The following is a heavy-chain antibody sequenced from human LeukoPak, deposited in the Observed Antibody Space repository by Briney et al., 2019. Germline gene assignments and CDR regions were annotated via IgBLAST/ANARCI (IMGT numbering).Heavy chain of an antibody. V-gene: IGHV4-30-4*01. D-gene: IGHD5-18*01. Sequence: SQTLSLTCTVSGGSISNGDYYWSWIRQPPGKGLEWIGYIYHNGNTYYNSSLKSRVTISVDTSKNQFSLKLSSVTAADTAVYYCARTWIQLWLQGAHWFDPWGQGTLVTVSS. CDR1: GGSISNGDYY. CDR3: ARTWIQLWLQGAHWFDP. J-gene: IGHJ5*02. CDR2: IYHNGNT.